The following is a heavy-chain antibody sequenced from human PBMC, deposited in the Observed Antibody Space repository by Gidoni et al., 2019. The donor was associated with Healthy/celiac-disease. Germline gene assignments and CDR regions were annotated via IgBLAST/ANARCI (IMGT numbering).Heavy chain of an antibody. Sequence: QVQLVQSGAEVKKPGASVKVSCKPSAYTFPSYYMHWVRQAPGQGLEWMGIIDPSGGSTSYGQKFQGRVTMTRDTSTSTVYMELSSLRAEDTAVYYCARGGRVVVVVASRAFDIWGQGTMVTVSS. CDR3: ARGGRVVVVVASRAFDI. CDR2: IDPSGGST. V-gene: IGHV1-46*03. CDR1: AYTFPSYY. D-gene: IGHD2-15*01. J-gene: IGHJ3*02.